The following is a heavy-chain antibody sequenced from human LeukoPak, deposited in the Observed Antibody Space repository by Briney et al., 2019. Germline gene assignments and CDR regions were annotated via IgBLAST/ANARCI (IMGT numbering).Heavy chain of an antibody. V-gene: IGHV4-4*02. CDR2: IYHSGST. CDR1: GGSISSSHW. CDR3: ARVPRYCSDVTCLPIDF. D-gene: IGHD6-19*01. J-gene: IGHJ4*02. Sequence: SETLSLTCAVSGGSISSSHWWSWLRQPPGKGLEWIGEIYHSGSTNYNPSLKSRVTISVDEPKNQFSLNVNSVTAADTAVYFCARVPRYCSDVTCLPIDFWGQGTLVLVSS.